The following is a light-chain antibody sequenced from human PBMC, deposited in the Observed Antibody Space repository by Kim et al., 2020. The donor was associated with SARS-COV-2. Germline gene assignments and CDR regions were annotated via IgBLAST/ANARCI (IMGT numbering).Light chain of an antibody. J-gene: IGLJ3*02. CDR1: SSNIGTNP. Sequence: GQRVTISCSGSSSNIGTNPVSWYKQVPGTAPTLLIFSNDQRPSGIPDRFSGSKSGTSASLAISGLRSEEEAHYYCATWDDSLNAWVFGGGTQLTVL. V-gene: IGLV1-44*01. CDR3: ATWDDSLNAWV. CDR2: SND.